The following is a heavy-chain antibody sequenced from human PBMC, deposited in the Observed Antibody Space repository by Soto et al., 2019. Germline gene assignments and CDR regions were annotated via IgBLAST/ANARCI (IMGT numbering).Heavy chain of an antibody. D-gene: IGHD6-19*01. V-gene: IGHV3-48*03. J-gene: IGHJ4*02. Sequence: PGGSLRLSCAASGFTFSSYEMNWVRQAPGKGLEWVSYISSSGSTIYYADSVKGRFTISRDNAKNSLYLQMNSLRAEDTAVYYCAKDYKGSSGLRRLYYFDYWGQGTLVTVSS. CDR1: GFTFSSYE. CDR3: AKDYKGSSGLRRLYYFDY. CDR2: ISSSGSTI.